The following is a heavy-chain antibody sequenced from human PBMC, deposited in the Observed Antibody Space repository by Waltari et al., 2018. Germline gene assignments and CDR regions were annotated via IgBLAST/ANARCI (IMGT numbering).Heavy chain of an antibody. CDR3: AIGGVETSWYWRY. CDR1: GSALSSTW. V-gene: IGHV3-7*01. CDR2: IKTDGSET. D-gene: IGHD6-13*01. Sequence: EVQVVESGGGLVQPGGSRSLSCSASGSALSSTWMTWVRQAPGKGREWGANIKTDGSETYYVDSVKGRFTISRDNTKNSLYLQMSSLRAEDTAVYYCAIGGVETSWYWRYWGQGTLVTVSS. J-gene: IGHJ4*02.